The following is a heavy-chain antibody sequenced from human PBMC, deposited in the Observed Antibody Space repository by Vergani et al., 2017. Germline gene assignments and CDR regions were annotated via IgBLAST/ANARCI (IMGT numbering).Heavy chain of an antibody. Sequence: QVQLVESGGGVVQPGGSLRLSCAASGFTFSSYGMHWVRQAPGKGLEWVAFIRYDGSNKYYADSVKGRFTISRDNSKNTLYLQMNSLRAEDTAVYYCGKDLDDILTGPFDYWGQGTLVTVSS. CDR1: GFTFSSYG. V-gene: IGHV3-30*02. J-gene: IGHJ4*02. CDR2: IRYDGSNK. D-gene: IGHD3-9*01. CDR3: GKDLDDILTGPFDY.